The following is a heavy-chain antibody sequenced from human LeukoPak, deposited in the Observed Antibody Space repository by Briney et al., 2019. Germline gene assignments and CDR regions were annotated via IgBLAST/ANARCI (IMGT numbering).Heavy chain of an antibody. J-gene: IGHJ6*02. Sequence: PGGSLRLSCAASGFTFSSYSMNWVRQAPGKGLEWVSSISSSSSYTNYADSVKGRFTISRDNAKNSLYLQMNSLRAEDTAVYCCARENYDILTGRLYAMDVWGQGTTVTVSS. CDR1: GFTFSSYS. CDR2: ISSSSSYT. D-gene: IGHD3-9*01. CDR3: ARENYDILTGRLYAMDV. V-gene: IGHV3-21*04.